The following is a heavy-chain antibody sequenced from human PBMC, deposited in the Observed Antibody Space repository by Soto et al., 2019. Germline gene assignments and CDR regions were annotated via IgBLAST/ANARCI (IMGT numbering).Heavy chain of an antibody. V-gene: IGHV3-66*01. Sequence: EVQLVESGGGLVQPGGSLRLSCAASGFTVSSNYMSWVRQAPGKGLEWVSVIYSGGSTYYADSVKGRFTISRDNSKNTLYLQMNSLRAEDTAVYYCARVKKEWLVEVYFDYWGQGTLVTVSS. J-gene: IGHJ4*02. CDR2: IYSGGST. D-gene: IGHD6-19*01. CDR3: ARVKKEWLVEVYFDY. CDR1: GFTVSSNY.